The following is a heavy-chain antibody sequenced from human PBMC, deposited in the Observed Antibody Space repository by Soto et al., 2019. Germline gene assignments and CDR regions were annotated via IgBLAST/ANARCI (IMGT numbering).Heavy chain of an antibody. Sequence: GGSLRLSCAASGFTFTNYAMSWVRQAPGKGLEWVSSITNTGGSTYYADSVKGRFTISRDNSKNTLYLQMDSLRAEDTAVYYCAVLVTNTGSEYWGQGTLVTAPQ. CDR3: AVLVTNTGSEY. CDR1: GFTFTNYA. D-gene: IGHD2-21*02. V-gene: IGHV3-23*01. J-gene: IGHJ4*02. CDR2: ITNTGGST.